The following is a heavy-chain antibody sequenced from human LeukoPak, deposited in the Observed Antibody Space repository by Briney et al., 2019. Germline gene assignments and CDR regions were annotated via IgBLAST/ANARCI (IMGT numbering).Heavy chain of an antibody. CDR3: ATTTDSSGWYRGFDP. CDR2: TYPGDSET. D-gene: IGHD6-19*01. V-gene: IGHV5-51*01. J-gene: IGHJ5*02. Sequence: GESLKISCQGSANSFTSYWIGWVRQMPGKGLEWMGITYPGDSETRYSPSFQGHVTISVDKFISTAYLEWSSLKASDTAMYYCATTTDSSGWYRGFDPWGQGTLVTVSS. CDR1: ANSFTSYW.